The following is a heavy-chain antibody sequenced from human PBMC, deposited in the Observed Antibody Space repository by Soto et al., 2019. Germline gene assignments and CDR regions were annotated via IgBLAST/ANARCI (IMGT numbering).Heavy chain of an antibody. J-gene: IGHJ5*02. CDR3: ARDVDTTSHLNWFDP. Sequence: ASVKVSCKASGYTFTSYDINWVRQATGQGLEWMGWMNPNSGNTGYAQKFKGRVTMTKDTSTSTVYMELNSLTSEDTAVYYCARDVDTTSHLNWFDPWGQGVMVTVSS. CDR1: GYTFTSYD. CDR2: MNPNSGNT. V-gene: IGHV1-8*01. D-gene: IGHD1-1*01.